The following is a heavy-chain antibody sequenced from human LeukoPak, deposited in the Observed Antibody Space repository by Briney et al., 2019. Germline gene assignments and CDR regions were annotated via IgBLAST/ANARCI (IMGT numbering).Heavy chain of an antibody. CDR3: ARDVLIAADGVIRLDAFDI. D-gene: IGHD6-13*01. V-gene: IGHV3-23*01. CDR2: IRGSGENT. CDR1: VFTFSKYA. J-gene: IGHJ3*02. Sequence: QPGGSLRLSCAASVFTFSKYAMTWVRQAPGKGLEWVSVIRGSGENTDYADSVKGRFTISRDNAKNSLYLQMNSLRAEDTAVYYCARDVLIAADGVIRLDAFDILGQGTVVTVSS.